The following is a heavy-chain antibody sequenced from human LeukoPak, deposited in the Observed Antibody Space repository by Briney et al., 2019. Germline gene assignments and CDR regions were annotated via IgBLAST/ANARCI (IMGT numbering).Heavy chain of an antibody. CDR1: GGSISSGSYY. V-gene: IGHV4-61*02. CDR2: IYTSGST. CDR3: ASPPDL. J-gene: IGHJ5*02. Sequence: SETLSLTCTVSGGSISSGSYYWSWIRQPAGKGLEWIGRIYTSGSTNYNPSLKSRVTISVDTSKNQFSLKLSSVTAADTAVYYCASPPDLWGQGTLVTVSS.